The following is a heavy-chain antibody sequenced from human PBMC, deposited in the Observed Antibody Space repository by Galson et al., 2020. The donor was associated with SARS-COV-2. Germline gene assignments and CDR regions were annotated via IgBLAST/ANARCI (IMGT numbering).Heavy chain of an antibody. Sequence: GESLKISCAASGFTFRHYGMHWVRQAPGKGLESVADISHDGYDDYYAASVKGRFTISKDNSKNTVSLQMNNLSADDTAVYYCARWIYDSFDLWGQGTMVTVS. CDR2: ISHDGYDD. V-gene: IGHV3-30*03. CDR1: GFTFRHYG. CDR3: ARWIYDSFDL. J-gene: IGHJ3*01. D-gene: IGHD5-12*01.